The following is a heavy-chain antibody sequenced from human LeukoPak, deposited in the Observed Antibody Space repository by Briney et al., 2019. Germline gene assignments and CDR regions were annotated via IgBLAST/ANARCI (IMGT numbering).Heavy chain of an antibody. CDR3: ARASNPWLQLS. CDR2: IQQDGGQK. D-gene: IGHD5-24*01. J-gene: IGHJ4*02. CDR1: GFSFSNYW. Sequence: GGSLRLSCAASGFSFSNYWVIWVRQAPGKGLEWVANIQQDGGQKRYADSVRGRFTVSRDNAQTSLYLHINSLRAEGTDVDYCARASNPWLQLSWGQGTLVTVSS. V-gene: IGHV3-7*05.